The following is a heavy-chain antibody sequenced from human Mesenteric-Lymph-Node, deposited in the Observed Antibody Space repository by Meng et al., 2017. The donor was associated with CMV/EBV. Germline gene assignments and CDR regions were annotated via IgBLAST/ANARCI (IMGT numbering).Heavy chain of an antibody. Sequence: AAVKVSCKASGSTFTDYYMHWVRQAPGQGPEWMGWINPNSGGTNYVQKFQGRVTMTRDTSISTAYMELTRLRSDDTAVYYCAKGGKSPYPSEAYIDYWGQGTLVTVSS. CDR3: AKGGKSPYPSEAYIDY. J-gene: IGHJ4*02. D-gene: IGHD4-23*01. CDR2: INPNSGGT. V-gene: IGHV1-2*02. CDR1: GSTFTDYY.